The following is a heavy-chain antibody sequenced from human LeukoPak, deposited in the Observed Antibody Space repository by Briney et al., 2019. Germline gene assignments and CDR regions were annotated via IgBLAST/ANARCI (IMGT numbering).Heavy chain of an antibody. Sequence: ASVKVSCKASGYTFTGYYLHWVRQARGQGLEWMGWINPHSGGTNYAQEFQGRVTMTRDTSISTAYMELSRLRSDDTAVYYCAIDYSNYVVGFYFDYWGQGTLVTVSS. CDR3: AIDYSNYVVGFYFDY. CDR1: GYTFTGYY. J-gene: IGHJ4*02. V-gene: IGHV1-2*02. CDR2: INPHSGGT. D-gene: IGHD4-11*01.